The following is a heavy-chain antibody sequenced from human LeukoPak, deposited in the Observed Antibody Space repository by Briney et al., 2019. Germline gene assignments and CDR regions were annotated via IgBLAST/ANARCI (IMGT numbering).Heavy chain of an antibody. CDR1: GYSINNGYN. D-gene: IGHD4-23*01. CDR2: INHSGST. CDR3: ARGRWGFFDY. Sequence: SETLSLTCSVSGYSINNGYNWGWVRQPPGKGLEWIGEINHSGSTNYNPSLKSRVTISVDTSKNQFSLKLSSVTAADTAVYYCARGRWGFFDYWGQGTLVTVSS. V-gene: IGHV4-38-2*02. J-gene: IGHJ4*02.